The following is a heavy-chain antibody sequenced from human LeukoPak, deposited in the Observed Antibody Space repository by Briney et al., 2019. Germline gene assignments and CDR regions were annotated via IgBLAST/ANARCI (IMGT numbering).Heavy chain of an antibody. CDR3: ARGRITIFGVVLLFDY. Sequence: ASVKVSCKASGYVFTDYYIHWVRQAPGQGLEWMGWINPYSGGTNYAQKFQGRVTMTRDTSISTAYMELSRLRSDDTAVYYCARGRITIFGVVLLFDYWGQGTLVTVSS. D-gene: IGHD3-3*01. CDR1: GYVFTDYY. V-gene: IGHV1-2*02. J-gene: IGHJ4*02. CDR2: INPYSGGT.